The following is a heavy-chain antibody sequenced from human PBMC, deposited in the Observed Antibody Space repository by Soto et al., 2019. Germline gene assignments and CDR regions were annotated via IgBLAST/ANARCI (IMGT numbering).Heavy chain of an antibody. J-gene: IGHJ4*02. V-gene: IGHV4-34*01. CDR2: INHSGST. D-gene: IGHD1-26*01. CDR1: GGSFSGYY. CDR3: ARVGVVGATRGPY. Sequence: QVQQQQWGAGLLKPSETLSLTCAVYGGSFSGYYWSWIRQPPGKGLEWIGEINHSGSTNYNPSLKSRVTISVDTSKNQFSLKLSSVTAADTAVYYCARVGVVGATRGPYWGQGTLVTVSS.